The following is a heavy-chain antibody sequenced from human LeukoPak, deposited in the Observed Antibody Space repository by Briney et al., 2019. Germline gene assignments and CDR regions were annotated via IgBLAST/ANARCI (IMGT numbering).Heavy chain of an antibody. CDR3: ARDRGGNWFDP. CDR2: ISSSSYI. J-gene: IGHJ5*02. Sequence: PGGSLRLSCAASGFTFSSYSMNWVRQAPGKGLEWVSSISSSSYIYYADSVKGRFTISRDNAKNSLYLQMNSLRAEDTAVYYCARDRGGNWFDPWGQGTLVTVSS. V-gene: IGHV3-21*01. CDR1: GFTFSSYS.